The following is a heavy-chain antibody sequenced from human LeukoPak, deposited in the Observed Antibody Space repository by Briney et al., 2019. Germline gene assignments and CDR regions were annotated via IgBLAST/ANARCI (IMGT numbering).Heavy chain of an antibody. CDR2: ISSSSSYI. D-gene: IGHD6-13*01. Sequence: SSISSSSSYIYYADSVKGRFTISRDNAKNSLYLQMNSLRAEDTAVYYCARQRIAAAPIFDYWGQGTLVTVSS. V-gene: IGHV3-21*01. J-gene: IGHJ4*02. CDR3: ARQRIAAAPIFDY.